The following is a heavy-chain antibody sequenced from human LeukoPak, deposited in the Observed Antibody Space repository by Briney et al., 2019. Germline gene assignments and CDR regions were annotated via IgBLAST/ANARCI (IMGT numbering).Heavy chain of an antibody. CDR1: GGTFSSYA. CDR3: ARGGLRPTYYFDY. V-gene: IGHV1-69*05. Sequence: GASVKVSCKASGGTFSSYAISWVRQAPGQGLEWMGRIIPIFGTANCAQKFQGRVTITTDESTSTAYMELSSLRSEDTAVYYCARGGLRPTYYFDYWGQGTLVTVSS. CDR2: IIPIFGTA. D-gene: IGHD5-12*01. J-gene: IGHJ4*02.